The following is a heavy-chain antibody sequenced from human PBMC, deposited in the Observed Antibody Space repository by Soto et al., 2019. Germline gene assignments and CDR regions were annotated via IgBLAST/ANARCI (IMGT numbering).Heavy chain of an antibody. D-gene: IGHD2-15*01. Sequence: QVRLQQWGAGLLKPSETLSLTCAVYGGSFSGYYWSWIRQPPGKGLEWIGEINHSGSTNYNPSLTSGITITVDTSKKRISLKLSSVIAVAAAVYYGASEGGLATWYDSWGQGTLVTVSS. CDR1: GGSFSGYY. J-gene: IGHJ5*01. CDR3: ASEGGLATWYDS. V-gene: IGHV4-34*01. CDR2: INHSGST.